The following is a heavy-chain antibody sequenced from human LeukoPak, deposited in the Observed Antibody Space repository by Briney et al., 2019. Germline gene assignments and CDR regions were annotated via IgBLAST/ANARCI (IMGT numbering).Heavy chain of an antibody. Sequence: SETLSLTCTVSGGSISSSSYYWGWIRQPPGKGLEWIGSIYYSGSTYYNPSLKSRVTISADTSKNQFSLKLSSVTAADTAVYYCARLPSSSYLDAFDIWGQGTMVTVSS. J-gene: IGHJ3*02. CDR1: GGSISSSSYY. D-gene: IGHD3-22*01. CDR3: ARLPSSSYLDAFDI. CDR2: IYYSGST. V-gene: IGHV4-39*01.